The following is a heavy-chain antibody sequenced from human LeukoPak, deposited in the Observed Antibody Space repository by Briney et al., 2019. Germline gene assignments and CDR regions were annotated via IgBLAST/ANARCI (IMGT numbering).Heavy chain of an antibody. D-gene: IGHD2-15*01. CDR1: GYSFTSYW. CDR3: ARPTYCSGGSCSGSAFDI. Sequence: GEPLQISCKGSGYSFTSYWIGWVRQMPGKGLEWMGIIYPGDSDTRYSPSFQGQVTISADKSISTAYLQWSSLKASDTAMYYCARPTYCSGGSCSGSAFDIWGQGTMVTVSS. CDR2: IYPGDSDT. V-gene: IGHV5-51*01. J-gene: IGHJ3*02.